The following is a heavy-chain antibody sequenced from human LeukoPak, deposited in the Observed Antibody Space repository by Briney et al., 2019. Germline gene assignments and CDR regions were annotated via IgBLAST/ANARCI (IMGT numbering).Heavy chain of an antibody. CDR2: IYYSGST. CDR1: GFTFTSHGMN. Sequence: GSLRLSCAASGFTFTSHGMNWVRQAPGKGLEWIGSIYYSGSTYYNPSLKSRVTISVDTSKNQFSLKLSSVTAADTAVYYCARRRMATTFDYWGQGTLVTVSS. V-gene: IGHV4-39*01. J-gene: IGHJ4*02. CDR3: ARRRMATTFDY. D-gene: IGHD5-24*01.